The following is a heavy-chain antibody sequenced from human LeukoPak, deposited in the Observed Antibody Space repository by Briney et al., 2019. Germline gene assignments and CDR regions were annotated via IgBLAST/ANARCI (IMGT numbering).Heavy chain of an antibody. D-gene: IGHD6-19*01. V-gene: IGHV4-59*01. CDR3: ARDSGYSSGWYEEDV. CDR2: IYHSGST. J-gene: IGHJ6*04. Sequence: TSETLSLTCTVSSGSISSYYWSWIRQPPGKGLEWIGYIYHSGSTKYKSSLKSRVTISIDTSKKQFFLKLRSVTAADTAVYYCARDSGYSSGWYEEDVWGKGTTVIVSS. CDR1: SGSISSYY.